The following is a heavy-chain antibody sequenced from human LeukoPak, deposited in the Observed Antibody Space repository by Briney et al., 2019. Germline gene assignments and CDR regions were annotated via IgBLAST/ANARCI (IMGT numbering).Heavy chain of an antibody. J-gene: IGHJ6*02. V-gene: IGHV4-30-4*01. CDR2: IYYSGST. CDR1: GGSISSGDYY. Sequence: SETLSLTCTVSGGSISSGDYYWSWIRQPPGKGLEWIGYIYYSGSTYYNPSLKSRVTISVDTSKNQFSLKLSSVTAADTAVYYCARGPSGHSYGQGVVVYYYGMDVWGQGTTVTVSS. CDR3: ARGPSGHSYGQGVVVYYYGMDV. D-gene: IGHD5-18*01.